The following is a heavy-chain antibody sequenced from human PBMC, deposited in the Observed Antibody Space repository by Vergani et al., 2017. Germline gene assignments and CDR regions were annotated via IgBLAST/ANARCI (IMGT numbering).Heavy chain of an antibody. J-gene: IGHJ6*02. V-gene: IGHV3-23*01. Sequence: EVQLLESGGGLVQPGGSLRLSCAASGFTFSTYAMSWVRQAPGKGLVSVYAISGRGGSTYYADSVKGRFTISRDNSKNTLYLQMNSLRAEDTAVYYCAKVYCSGGSCYSSYYYYGMDVWGQGTTVTVSS. CDR1: GFTFSTYA. D-gene: IGHD2-15*01. CDR3: AKVYCSGGSCYSSYYYYGMDV. CDR2: ISGRGGST.